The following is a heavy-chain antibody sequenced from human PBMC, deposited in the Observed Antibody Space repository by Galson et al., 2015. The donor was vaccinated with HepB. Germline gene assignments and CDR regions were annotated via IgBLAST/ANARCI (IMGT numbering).Heavy chain of an antibody. V-gene: IGHV5-51*03. CDR3: ARGDIVVVVAASGPDAFDI. CDR1: GYSFTSYW. Sequence: QSGAEVKKPGESLKISCKGSGYSFTSYWIGWVRQMPGKGLEWMGIIYPGDSDTRYSPSFQGQVTISADKSISTAYLQWSSLKASDTAMYYCARGDIVVVVAASGPDAFDIWGQGTMVTVSS. CDR2: IYPGDSDT. D-gene: IGHD2-15*01. J-gene: IGHJ3*02.